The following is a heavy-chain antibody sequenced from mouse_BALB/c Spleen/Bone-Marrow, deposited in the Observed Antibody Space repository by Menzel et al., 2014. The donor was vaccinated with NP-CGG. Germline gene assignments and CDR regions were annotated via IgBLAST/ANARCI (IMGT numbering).Heavy chain of an antibody. J-gene: IGHJ2*01. V-gene: IGHV1-87*01. D-gene: IGHD1-1*01. Sequence: QVHVKQSGAELARPGASVKLSCKASGYTFTSYWMQWVKRRPGQGLEWIGAIYPGDGDTRYTQKFKGKATLTADKSSSTAYMQLSSLASEDSAVYYCAREGSSPYYFDYWGQGTTLTVSS. CDR1: GYTFTSYW. CDR3: AREGSSPYYFDY. CDR2: IYPGDGDT.